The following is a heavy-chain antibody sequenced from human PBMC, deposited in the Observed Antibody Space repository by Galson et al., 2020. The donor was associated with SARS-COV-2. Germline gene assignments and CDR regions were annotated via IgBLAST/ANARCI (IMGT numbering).Heavy chain of an antibody. CDR2: ISSSSYYI. J-gene: IGHJ4*02. CDR3: ARDGAAAGDY. CDR1: GFTFRSYS. V-gene: IGHV3-21*01. Sequence: GESLKISCAASGFTFRSYSMNWVRQAPGKGLEWVSSISSSSYYIYYADSVKGRFTVSRDDAKNSLYLQINSLRAEDTAVYYCARDGAAAGDYWGQGTLVTVSS. D-gene: IGHD6-13*01.